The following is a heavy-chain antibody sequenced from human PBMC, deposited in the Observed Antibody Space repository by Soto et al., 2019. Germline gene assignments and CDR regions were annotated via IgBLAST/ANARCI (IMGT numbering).Heavy chain of an antibody. CDR1: GGTFSSYA. V-gene: IGHV1-69*06. J-gene: IGHJ5*02. Sequence: QVQLVQSGAEVKKPVSSVKVSCKASGGTFSSYALSWVRQAPGQGREWMGGIIPIFGTATYSQKFQVRVTITADKSTSTADMELSSLRSEDTAVYYCARGNQLLYVWFDPWGQGTLVTVSS. CDR2: IIPIFGTA. CDR3: ARGNQLLYVWFDP. D-gene: IGHD2-2*02.